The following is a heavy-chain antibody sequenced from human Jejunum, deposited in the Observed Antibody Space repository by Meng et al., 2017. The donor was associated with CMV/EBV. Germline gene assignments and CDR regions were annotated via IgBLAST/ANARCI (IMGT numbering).Heavy chain of an antibody. Sequence: CATSGFTFGSYGMHWVRQAPGKGLEWIAVIWYDGNKESYVDSVKGRFTISRDSSKKTSYLQMTNLRAEDTAVYYCAKQNATYYFDSWGPGTLVTVSS. D-gene: IGHD1-1*01. CDR1: GFTFGSYG. J-gene: IGHJ4*02. CDR2: IWYDGNKE. V-gene: IGHV3-33*06. CDR3: AKQNATYYFDS.